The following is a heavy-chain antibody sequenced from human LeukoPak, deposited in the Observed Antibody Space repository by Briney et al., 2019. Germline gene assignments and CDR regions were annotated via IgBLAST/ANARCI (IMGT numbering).Heavy chain of an antibody. V-gene: IGHV4-59*01. CDR1: GGSISSYY. D-gene: IGHD6-6*01. CDR2: IYYSGST. Sequence: PSETLSLTCTVSGGSISSYYGSWFRQPPGKGLEWIGYIYYSGSTNYNPSLKSRVTISVDTSKNQFSLKLSSVTAADTAVYYCARHDSSSYRFDYWGQGTLVTVSS. CDR3: ARHDSSSYRFDY. J-gene: IGHJ4*02.